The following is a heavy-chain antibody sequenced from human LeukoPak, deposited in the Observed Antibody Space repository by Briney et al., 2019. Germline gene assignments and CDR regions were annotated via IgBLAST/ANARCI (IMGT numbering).Heavy chain of an antibody. Sequence: ASVKVSCKASGYTFTSYGISWVRQAPGQGLEWMGWISPYNDNTNYAQNLQGRVTMTTDTSTSTAYMDLRSLRSDDTAVYYCATPIRERGPFFDYWGQGTLVTVSS. D-gene: IGHD1-26*01. CDR3: ATPIRERGPFFDY. J-gene: IGHJ4*02. V-gene: IGHV1-18*01. CDR2: ISPYNDNT. CDR1: GYTFTSYG.